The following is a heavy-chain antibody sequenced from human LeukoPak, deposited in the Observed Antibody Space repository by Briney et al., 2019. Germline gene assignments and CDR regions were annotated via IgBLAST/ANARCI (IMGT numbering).Heavy chain of an antibody. CDR3: ARAVAGPKYYYYYGMDV. D-gene: IGHD6-19*01. V-gene: IGHV4-59*01. CDR1: GGSISSYY. Sequence: PSEILSLTCTVSGGSISSYYWSWIRQPPGKGLEWIGYIYYSGSTNYNPSLKSRVTISVDTSKNQFSLKLSSVTAADTAVYYCARAVAGPKYYYYYGMDVWGQGTTVTVSS. J-gene: IGHJ6*02. CDR2: IYYSGST.